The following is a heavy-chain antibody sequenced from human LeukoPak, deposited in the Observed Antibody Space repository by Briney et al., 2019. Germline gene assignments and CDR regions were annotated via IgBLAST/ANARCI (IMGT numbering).Heavy chain of an antibody. CDR1: GFTFSSYG. V-gene: IGHV3-30*02. CDR3: AKDVGGSGSPDAFDI. Sequence: GGSLRLSCAASGFTFSSYGMHWVRQAPGKGLEWVAFIRYDGSNKYYADSVKGRFTISRDNSKNTLYLQMNSLRAEDTAVYYCAKDVGGSGSPDAFDIWGQGTMVTVSS. CDR2: IRYDGSNK. J-gene: IGHJ3*02. D-gene: IGHD3-10*01.